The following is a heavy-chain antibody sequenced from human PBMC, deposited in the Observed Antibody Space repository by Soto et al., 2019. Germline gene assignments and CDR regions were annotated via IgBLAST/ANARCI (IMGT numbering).Heavy chain of an antibody. CDR3: ARVGGFSYCGGDCYSV. J-gene: IGHJ1*01. Sequence: GASVKVSCKASGCPFTGYYIHWVRQAPGQGLEWVGWINPDSGDTNYAQKFQGRVTMTRDTSISTVYMDLSSLRSDDTAVYYCARVGGFSYCGGDCYSVWAQGTLVTVSS. CDR1: GCPFTGYY. CDR2: INPDSGDT. V-gene: IGHV1-2*02. D-gene: IGHD2-21*02.